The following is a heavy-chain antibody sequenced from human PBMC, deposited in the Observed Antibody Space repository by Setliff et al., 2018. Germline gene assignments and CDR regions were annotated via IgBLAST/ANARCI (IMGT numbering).Heavy chain of an antibody. J-gene: IGHJ4*02. CDR2: IIPIFGTA. V-gene: IGHV1-69*13. Sequence: ASVKVSCKASGYTFTSYAFSWVRQAPGQGLEWMGGIIPIFGTANYAQKFQGRVTITADESTSTAYMELSSLRSEDTAVYYCARVQQLGTFDYWGQGTLVTVSS. D-gene: IGHD6-13*01. CDR3: ARVQQLGTFDY. CDR1: GYTFTSYA.